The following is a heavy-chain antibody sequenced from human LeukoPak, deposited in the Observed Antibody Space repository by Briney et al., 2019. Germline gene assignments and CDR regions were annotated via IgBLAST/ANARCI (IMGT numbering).Heavy chain of an antibody. D-gene: IGHD3-22*01. CDR1: GYSFTNYW. CDR3: ARRAGNSGYFSDAFDI. J-gene: IGHJ3*02. Sequence: GESLKISCKGSGYSFTNYWIGWVRQMPGKGLEWMGIIYPGDSNTRYSPSFQGQVTISADKSISTAYRQWSSLKASDTAMYYCARRAGNSGYFSDAFDIWAQGTMVTVSS. V-gene: IGHV5-51*01. CDR2: IYPGDSNT.